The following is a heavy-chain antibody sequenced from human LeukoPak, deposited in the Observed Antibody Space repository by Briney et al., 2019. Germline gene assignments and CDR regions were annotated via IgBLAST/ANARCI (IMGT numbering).Heavy chain of an antibody. V-gene: IGHV1-69*04. CDR1: GGTFSSYA. Sequence: SVKVSCKASGGTFSSYAISWVRQATGQGLEWMGRIIPILGIANYAQKFQGRVTITADKSTSTAYMELSSLRSEDTAVYYCARGLRPTYYDFWSGYYAFVGDYWGQGTLVTVSS. CDR3: ARGLRPTYYDFWSGYYAFVGDY. D-gene: IGHD3-3*01. J-gene: IGHJ4*02. CDR2: IIPILGIA.